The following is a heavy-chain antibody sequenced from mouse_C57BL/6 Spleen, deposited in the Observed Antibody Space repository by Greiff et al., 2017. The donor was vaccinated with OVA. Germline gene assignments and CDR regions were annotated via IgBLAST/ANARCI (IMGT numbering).Heavy chain of an antibody. CDR1: GYTFTSYW. J-gene: IGHJ3*01. Sequence: VQLQQPGTELVKPGASVKLSCKASGYTFTSYWMHWVQQRPGHGLEWIGNINPSNGGTNYNEKFKSKATLTVDKSSSTAYRQLSSLTSEDTAVYYCARSYSNYLAWFAYWGQGTLVTVSA. D-gene: IGHD2-5*01. CDR2: INPSNGGT. CDR3: ARSYSNYLAWFAY. V-gene: IGHV1-53*01.